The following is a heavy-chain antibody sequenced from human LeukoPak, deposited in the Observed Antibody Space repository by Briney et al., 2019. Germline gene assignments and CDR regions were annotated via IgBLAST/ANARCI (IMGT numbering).Heavy chain of an antibody. CDR2: ISSSSSYI. J-gene: IGHJ6*02. D-gene: IGHD2-2*02. V-gene: IGHV3-21*01. Sequence: PGGSLRLSCAASGFTFSSYSMNWVRQAPGKGLEWVSSISSSSSYIYYADSVKGRFTISRDNAKNSLYLQMNSLRAEDTAVYYCARRGGGVVVPAAIWGIVFYGMDVWGQGTTDTVSS. CDR1: GFTFSSYS. CDR3: ARRGGGVVVPAAIWGIVFYGMDV.